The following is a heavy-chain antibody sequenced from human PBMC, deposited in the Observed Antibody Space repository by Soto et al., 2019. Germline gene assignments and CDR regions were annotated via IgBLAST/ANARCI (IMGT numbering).Heavy chain of an antibody. D-gene: IGHD6-6*01. CDR1: GGSISSSSYY. J-gene: IGHJ5*02. V-gene: IGHV4-39*01. CDR3: ARLYSSSSELDP. Sequence: QLQLQESGPGLVKPSETLSLTCTVSGGSISSSSYYWGWIRQPPGKGLEWIGSIYYSGSTYYNPSLKSRVTISVDTSKNQFSLKLSSVTAADTAVYYCARLYSSSSELDPWGQGTLVTVSS. CDR2: IYYSGST.